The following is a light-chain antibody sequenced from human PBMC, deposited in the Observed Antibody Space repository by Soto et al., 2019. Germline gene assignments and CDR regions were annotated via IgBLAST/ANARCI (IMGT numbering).Light chain of an antibody. Sequence: EVVLTQSPVTLSLSPGERATLSCRASQSVSSNYVAWYQQIPGQTPRLLIYGASSRATGIPDRFSGSGSGTDLTLTISRLEPEDFAVYYCQRHGSSPWMFDQGTKVDIK. J-gene: IGKJ1*01. CDR2: GAS. V-gene: IGKV3-20*01. CDR3: QRHGSSPWM. CDR1: QSVSSNY.